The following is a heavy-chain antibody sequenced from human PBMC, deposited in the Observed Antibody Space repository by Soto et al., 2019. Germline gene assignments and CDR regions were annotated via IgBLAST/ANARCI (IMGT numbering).Heavy chain of an antibody. J-gene: IGHJ4*02. V-gene: IGHV5-51*01. Sequence: GESLKISCKVSGYSFSNYWIGWVRQMPGKGLEWMGIIFPGDSDTRYNPSFRGQVTISADKSISTAYLQWSGLKASDTAMYYCATSPATGTSRYFDYWGRGTLVTVSS. CDR3: ATSPATGTSRYFDY. CDR2: IFPGDSDT. D-gene: IGHD1-7*01. CDR1: GYSFSNYW.